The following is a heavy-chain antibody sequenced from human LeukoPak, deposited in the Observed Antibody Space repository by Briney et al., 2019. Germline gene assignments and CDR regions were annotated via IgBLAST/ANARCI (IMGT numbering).Heavy chain of an antibody. CDR1: GGSISSYY. J-gene: IGHJ6*03. CDR3: ARDLEGYCSSTSCSWGSYYYYMDG. D-gene: IGHD2-2*01. CDR2: IYTSGST. Sequence: SETLSLTCTVSGGSISSYYWSWIRQPAGKGLEWIGRIYTSGSTNYNPSLKSRVTMSVDTSKNQFSLKLSSVTAADTAVYYCARDLEGYCSSTSCSWGSYYYYMDGWGKGTTVTVSS. V-gene: IGHV4-4*07.